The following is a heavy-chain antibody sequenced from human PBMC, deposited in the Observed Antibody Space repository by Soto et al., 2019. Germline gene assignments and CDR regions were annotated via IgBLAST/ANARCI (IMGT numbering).Heavy chain of an antibody. D-gene: IGHD2-2*01. CDR3: AKARCSTTNCYVPDY. CDR1: GFTFSTYT. J-gene: IGHJ4*02. Sequence: EVQLLESGGGLVQPGGSLRLSCVASGFTFSTYTMSWVRQAPGKGLEWVSVISGSGGSPSYADSVQGRFSISRDNPKNTLYLQMNGLRGEDTAMYYCAKARCSTTNCYVPDYWGQGTLVTVSS. V-gene: IGHV3-23*01. CDR2: ISGSGGSP.